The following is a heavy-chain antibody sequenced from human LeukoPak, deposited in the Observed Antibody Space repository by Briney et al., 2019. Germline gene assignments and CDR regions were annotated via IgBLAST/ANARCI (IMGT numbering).Heavy chain of an antibody. J-gene: IGHJ5*02. D-gene: IGHD2-2*01. CDR3: ARDWDLGYCSSTSCFRLDP. CDR1: GYTFTSYG. V-gene: IGHV1-18*01. CDR2: ISSYNGNT. Sequence: ASVKISSKASGYTFTSYGISWVRQAPEQGLEWMGWISSYNGNTNYAQKLRGRATMTTDTSPSTAYMELRSLRSDDTAVYYCARDWDLGYCSSTSCFRLDPWGQGTLVTVSS.